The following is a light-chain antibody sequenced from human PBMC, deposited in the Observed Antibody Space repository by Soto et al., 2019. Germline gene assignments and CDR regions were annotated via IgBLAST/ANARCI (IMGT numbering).Light chain of an antibody. CDR1: SSDIGSYNH. CDR2: AVS. V-gene: IGLV2-14*03. CDR3: ISYTDRQSYL. Sequence: QCLLTQAAYVSGSPGQSSTISCSGTSSDIGSYNHVAWYQQSPGKSPKLMIYAVSDRPPGVSDRFSGSKSGITASLTISGLQTEDEADYYCISYTDRQSYLFGTGTKVTVL. J-gene: IGLJ1*01.